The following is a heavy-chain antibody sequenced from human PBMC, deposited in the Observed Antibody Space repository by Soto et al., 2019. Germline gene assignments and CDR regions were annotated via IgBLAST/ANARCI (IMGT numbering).Heavy chain of an antibody. CDR3: ARDSTANYDSSGYDY. J-gene: IGHJ4*02. CDR2: IYYSGST. V-gene: IGHV4-59*01. CDR1: GGSISSYY. Sequence: SETLSLTCTVSGGSISSYYWSWIRQPPGKGLEWIGYIYYSGSTNYNPSLKSRVTISVDTSKNQFSLKLSSVTAADTAVYYCARDSTANYDSSGYDYWGQGTLVTVSS. D-gene: IGHD3-22*01.